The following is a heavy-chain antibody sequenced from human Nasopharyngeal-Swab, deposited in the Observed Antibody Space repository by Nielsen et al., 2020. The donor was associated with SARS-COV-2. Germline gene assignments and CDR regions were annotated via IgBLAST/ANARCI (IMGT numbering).Heavy chain of an antibody. V-gene: IGHV4-34*01. D-gene: IGHD4-17*01. Sequence: RQAPGKGLEWIGEINHSGSTNYNPSLKSRVTISVDTSKNQFSLKLSSVTAADTAVYYCARGRDGDYGGPGGMDVWGQGTTVTAP. CDR3: ARGRDGDYGGPGGMDV. CDR2: INHSGST. J-gene: IGHJ6*02.